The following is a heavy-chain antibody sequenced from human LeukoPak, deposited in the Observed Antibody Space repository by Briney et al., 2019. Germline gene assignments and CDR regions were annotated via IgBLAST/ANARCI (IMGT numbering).Heavy chain of an antibody. CDR1: GGSINGYY. Sequence: PSETLSLTCNVSGGSINGYYWTWIRQPPQKGLEWIGYMFYNGNTNYNPSLKSRATISVDTSQNQISLRLASVTAADTGTYHCVRLTREDGVDVWGQGTTVTVSS. CDR3: VRLTREDGVDV. CDR2: MFYNGNT. V-gene: IGHV4-59*08. J-gene: IGHJ6*02.